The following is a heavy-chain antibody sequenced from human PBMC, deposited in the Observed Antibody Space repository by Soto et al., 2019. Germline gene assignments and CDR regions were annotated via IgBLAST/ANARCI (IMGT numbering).Heavy chain of an antibody. J-gene: IGHJ5*02. CDR1: GFSLTTSGVG. V-gene: IGHV2-5*02. D-gene: IGHD3-10*01. CDR3: AHIPSYYQYDWFDP. CDR2: IYWDDDK. Sequence: QITLKESGPPLVKPTQTLTLTCTFSGFSLTTSGVGVGWIRQPPGKALECLALIYWDDDKRYSPSLQSRLSITKDTSKNQVVLTMTNMDPVDTATYYCAHIPSYYQYDWFDPWGQGTLVTVSS.